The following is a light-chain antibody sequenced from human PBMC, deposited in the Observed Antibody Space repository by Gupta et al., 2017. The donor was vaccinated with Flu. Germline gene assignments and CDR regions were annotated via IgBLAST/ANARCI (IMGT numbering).Light chain of an antibody. CDR3: QQRYKWPPLT. CDR2: DGA. J-gene: IGKJ5*01. Sequence: ERATLSCRASQSVSYYIAWYQQKSGQAPRLLILDGANGVTGTPSRFSVNRSWTNFTLTISSVVPEDFAVYYCQQRYKWPPLTFGQGTRLEI. V-gene: IGKV3-11*01. CDR1: QSVSYY.